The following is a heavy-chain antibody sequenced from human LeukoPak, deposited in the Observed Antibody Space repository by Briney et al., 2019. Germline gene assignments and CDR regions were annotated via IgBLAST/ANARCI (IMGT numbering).Heavy chain of an antibody. CDR2: IYYSGST. CDR3: ARTPEDCSSTSCYQYWFDP. CDR1: GGSISSYY. J-gene: IGHJ5*02. Sequence: SETLSLTCTVSGGSISSYYWRWIRQPPGKGLEWIGYIYYSGSTSYNPSLKSRVTISVDTSKNQISLKVRSVTAADTAVYYCARTPEDCSSTSCYQYWFDPWGQGTLVTVSS. V-gene: IGHV4-59*01. D-gene: IGHD2-2*01.